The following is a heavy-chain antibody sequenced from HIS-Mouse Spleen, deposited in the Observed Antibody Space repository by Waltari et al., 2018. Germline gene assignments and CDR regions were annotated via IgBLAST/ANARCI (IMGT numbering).Heavy chain of an antibody. D-gene: IGHD6-6*01. CDR2: CSGSGGST. J-gene: IGHJ4*02. CDR3: AKAPLEQLVFDY. V-gene: IGHV3-23*01. Sequence: EVQLLESGGGLVQPGGSLRLSCAASGFPFSSYALSWVRQVPGEGLRWSSACSGSGGSTYYPVSVKRRFTISRHNSKTTLYLQMNSLRAEDTAVYYCAKAPLEQLVFDYWGQGTLVTVSS. CDR1: GFPFSSYA.